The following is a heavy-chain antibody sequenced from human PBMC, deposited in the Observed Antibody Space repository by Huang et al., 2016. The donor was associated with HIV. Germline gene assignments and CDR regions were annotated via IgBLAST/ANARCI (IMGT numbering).Heavy chain of an antibody. D-gene: IGHD2-15*01. CDR2: IYPGDSDT. V-gene: IGHV5-51*01. Sequence: EVQLVQSGAEVKKPGESLKISCKGSGYKFTSYWIAWVRHMPGKGLERMGIIYPGDSDTRYSPSFQGQVTISADKSINTAYLQWSSLKTSDTTMYFCARQRASGSTYVDSWGQGTLLTVYS. CDR1: GYKFTSYW. CDR3: ARQRASGSTYVDS. J-gene: IGHJ4*02.